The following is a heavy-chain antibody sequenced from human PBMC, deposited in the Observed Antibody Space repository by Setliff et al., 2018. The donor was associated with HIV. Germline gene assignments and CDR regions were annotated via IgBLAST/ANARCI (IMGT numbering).Heavy chain of an antibody. CDR2: VTNTGDT. CDR3: AKGSGPPWFDP. J-gene: IGHJ5*02. CDR1: GDSISGGSSY. V-gene: IGHV4-61*02. Sequence: SETLSLTCTVSGDSISGGSSYWSWIRQPAGKGLEWIGRVTNTGDTSYNPSLKSRVTISMDTSKNLFSLKLTSVTAADTAVYFCAKGSGPPWFDPWGQGTLVTV. D-gene: IGHD3-3*01.